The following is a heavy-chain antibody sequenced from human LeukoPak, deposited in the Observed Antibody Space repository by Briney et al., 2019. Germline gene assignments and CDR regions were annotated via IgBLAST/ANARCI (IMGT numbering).Heavy chain of an antibody. CDR3: ARDVYDSSGYYHGNFDY. CDR1: GYSISSGYY. V-gene: IGHV4-38-2*02. CDR2: IYHSGST. D-gene: IGHD3-22*01. Sequence: SETLSLTCTVSGYSISSGYYWGWIRQPPEKGLEWIGSIYHSGSTYYNPSLKSRVTISVDTSKNQFSLKLSSVTAADTAVYYCARDVYDSSGYYHGNFDYWGQGTLVTVSS. J-gene: IGHJ4*02.